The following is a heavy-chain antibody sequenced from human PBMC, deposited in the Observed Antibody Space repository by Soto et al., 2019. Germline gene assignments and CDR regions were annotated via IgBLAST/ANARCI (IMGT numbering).Heavy chain of an antibody. CDR1: GDSITSIYH. J-gene: IGHJ4*02. CDR2: IYHTGTT. Sequence: LSLTCAVSGDSITSIYHWAWIRQPPGRGLEWVASIYHTGTTYYNPSLKSRVTISVDTSQNQFSLKLSSVTAADTAVYYCAQTVPATAEGFDYWGQGTLVTVSS. CDR3: AQTVPATAEGFDY. D-gene: IGHD2-2*01. V-gene: IGHV4-38-2*01.